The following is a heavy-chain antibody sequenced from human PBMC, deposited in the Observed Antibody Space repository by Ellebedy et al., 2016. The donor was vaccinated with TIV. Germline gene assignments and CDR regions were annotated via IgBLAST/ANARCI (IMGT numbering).Heavy chain of an antibody. Sequence: ASVKVSCXASGYTFTGYYMHWVRQAPGQGLEWMGGIIPIFGTANYAPKFQGRVTMTRDTSTSTVYMELSSLRLEDTAVYYCVKGGGDYYGMDVWGQGTTVTVSS. CDR2: IIPIFGTA. D-gene: IGHD2-21*01. CDR1: GYTFTGYY. V-gene: IGHV1-46*01. CDR3: VKGGGDYYGMDV. J-gene: IGHJ6*02.